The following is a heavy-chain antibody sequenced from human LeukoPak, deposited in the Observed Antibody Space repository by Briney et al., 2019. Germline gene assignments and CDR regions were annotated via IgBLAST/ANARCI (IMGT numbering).Heavy chain of an antibody. CDR2: INSDRSST. Sequence: GGSLRLSCAASGSTFSSYWMHWVRQAPGKGLVWVSRINSDRSSTSHADSVKGRFTISRDNAKNTLYLQMNSLRAEDTAVYYCAREKAYYYYGMDVWGQGTTVTVSS. CDR3: AREKAYYYYGMDV. CDR1: GSTFSSYW. J-gene: IGHJ6*02. V-gene: IGHV3-74*01.